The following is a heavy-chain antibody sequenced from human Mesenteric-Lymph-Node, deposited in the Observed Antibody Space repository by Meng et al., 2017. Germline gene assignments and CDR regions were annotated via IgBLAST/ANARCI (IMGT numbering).Heavy chain of an antibody. CDR1: GFTFGNYW. Sequence: GESLKISCVASGFTFGNYWMTWVRQAPGKGLEWLANIRGDGSDKYYVDSVNGRFTISRDNVKNSLYVQMNSLRVEDTAVYYCAREWGWGFDIWGQGTMVTVSS. V-gene: IGHV3-7*01. CDR3: AREWGWGFDI. J-gene: IGHJ3*02. CDR2: IRGDGSDK. D-gene: IGHD3-16*01.